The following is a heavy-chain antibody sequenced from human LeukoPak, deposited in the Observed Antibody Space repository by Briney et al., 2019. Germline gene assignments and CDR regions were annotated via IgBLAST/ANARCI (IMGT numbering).Heavy chain of an antibody. V-gene: IGHV3-23*01. D-gene: IGHD3-22*01. Sequence: PGGSLRLSCAASGFTFSSYAMSWVRQAPGKGLEWVSAISGSGDNTYYADSVKGRFTISRDNSKNTMYLQMTSLRAEDTAVYYCAKVLLFTIIVVVNADAFDIWGQGTMVTVTS. CDR1: GFTFSSYA. CDR2: ISGSGDNT. CDR3: AKVLLFTIIVVVNADAFDI. J-gene: IGHJ3*02.